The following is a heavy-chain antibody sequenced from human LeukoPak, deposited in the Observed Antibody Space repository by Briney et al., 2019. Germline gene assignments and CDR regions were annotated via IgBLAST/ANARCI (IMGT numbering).Heavy chain of an antibody. V-gene: IGHV1-2*02. CDR3: ARDRTLWFGEFPGDY. J-gene: IGHJ4*02. CDR1: GYTFTGYY. D-gene: IGHD3-10*01. Sequence: GASVKVSCKASGYTFTGYYMHWVRQAPGQGLEWMGWINPNSGGTNYAQKFQGRVTMTRDTSISTAYMELSRLRSDDTAVYYCARDRTLWFGEFPGDYWGQGTLVTVSS. CDR2: INPNSGGT.